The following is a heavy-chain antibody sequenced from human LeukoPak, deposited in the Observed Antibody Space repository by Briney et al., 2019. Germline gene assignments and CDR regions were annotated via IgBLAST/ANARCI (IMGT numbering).Heavy chain of an antibody. J-gene: IGHJ4*02. D-gene: IGHD3-16*01. CDR2: ITHSGST. V-gene: IGHV4-34*01. Sequence: SETLSLTCAVYGESFSGYYWSWIRQPPGKGLEWIGEITHSGSTNYNPSLKSRVTISVDTSKNQFSLNLNSVTAADTAVYYCARGRGPSVLGYWGQGTLVTVSS. CDR1: GESFSGYY. CDR3: ARGRGPSVLGY.